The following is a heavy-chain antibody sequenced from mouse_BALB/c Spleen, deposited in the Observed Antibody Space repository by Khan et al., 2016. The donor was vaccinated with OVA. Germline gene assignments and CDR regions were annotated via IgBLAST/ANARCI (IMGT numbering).Heavy chain of an antibody. Sequence: QIQLVQSGPELKKPGETVKISCKASGYTFTIYGMNWVRQAPGKGLKWMGWINTYTGEPTYADDFKGRFAFSLETSASTAYLQINNLKNEDTATYFCARVGYNGTMDYWGQGTSGTVSS. CDR3: ARVGYNGTMDY. J-gene: IGHJ4*01. V-gene: IGHV9-3-1*01. D-gene: IGHD2-14*01. CDR2: INTYTGEP. CDR1: GYTFTIYG.